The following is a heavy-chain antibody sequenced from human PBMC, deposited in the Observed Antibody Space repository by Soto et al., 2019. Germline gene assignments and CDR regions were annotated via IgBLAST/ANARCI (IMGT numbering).Heavy chain of an antibody. J-gene: IGHJ4*02. CDR1: AVTFADYA. CDR2: ISWTRGRI. V-gene: IGHV3-9*01. D-gene: IGHD1-20*01. Sequence: GGSLRLACSASAVTFADYATDLFGHAPGTGLEWVARISWTRGRIGYADSVMGRFTVSRDNAKNSLSLQKNSLRPEDTALHDCVKDKWYNNTYCLHYWDQQSLVTVAS. CDR3: VKDKWYNNTYCLHY.